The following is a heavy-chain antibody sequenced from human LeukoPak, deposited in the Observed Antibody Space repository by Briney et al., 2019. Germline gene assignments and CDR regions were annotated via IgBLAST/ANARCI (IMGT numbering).Heavy chain of an antibody. D-gene: IGHD4-23*01. J-gene: IGHJ4*02. V-gene: IGHV1-46*01. CDR3: AREGSGYGGLDY. Sequence: ASVKVSCKASGYTFTGYYMHWVRQAPGQGLEWMGIINPSGGSTSYAQKFQGRVTMTRDTSTSTVYMELSSLRSEDTAVYYCAREGSGYGGLDYWGQGTLVTVSS. CDR1: GYTFTGYY. CDR2: INPSGGST.